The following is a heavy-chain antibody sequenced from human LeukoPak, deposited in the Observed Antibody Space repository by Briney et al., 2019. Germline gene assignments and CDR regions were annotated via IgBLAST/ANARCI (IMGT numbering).Heavy chain of an antibody. D-gene: IGHD6-13*01. CDR1: GLTFSSYA. CDR3: AKEARYSSRWYDYFDY. J-gene: IGHJ4*02. Sequence: GGSLRLSCAASGLTFSSYAMSWVRQAPGKGLEWVSIICGSGDTTYYADSVKGRFTISRDNPKNTLYLQMNSLRAEDTAVYYCAKEARYSSRWYDYFDYWGQGTLVTVSS. V-gene: IGHV3-23*01. CDR2: ICGSGDTT.